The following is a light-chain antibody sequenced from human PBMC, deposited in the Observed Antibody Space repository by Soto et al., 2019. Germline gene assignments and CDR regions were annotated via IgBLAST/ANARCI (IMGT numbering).Light chain of an antibody. CDR1: SSDVGAYNY. Sequence: QSVLTQPASVSVSPGQSITISCTGTSSDVGAYNYDSWYQQYPGEAPKVIIYDVSHRPAGVSNRFSGSKSGNTASLTISGLQPQDEADYYCSSYTSATTYVFGTGTKVTVL. CDR3: SSYTSATTYV. CDR2: DVS. J-gene: IGLJ1*01. V-gene: IGLV2-14*01.